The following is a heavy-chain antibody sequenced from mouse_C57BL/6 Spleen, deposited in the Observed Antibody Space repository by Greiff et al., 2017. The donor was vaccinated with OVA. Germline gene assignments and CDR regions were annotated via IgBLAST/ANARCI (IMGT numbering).Heavy chain of an antibody. CDR3: ARRGYGNAMDY. Sequence: QVQLKQPGAELVRPGSSVKLSCKASGYTFTSYWLHWVKQRPIQGLEWIGNIDPSDSETHYNQKFKDKATLTVDKSSSTAYMQLSSLTSEDSAVYYCARRGYGNAMDYWGQGTSVTVSS. V-gene: IGHV1-52*01. CDR1: GYTFTSYW. J-gene: IGHJ4*01. D-gene: IGHD1-1*01. CDR2: IDPSDSET.